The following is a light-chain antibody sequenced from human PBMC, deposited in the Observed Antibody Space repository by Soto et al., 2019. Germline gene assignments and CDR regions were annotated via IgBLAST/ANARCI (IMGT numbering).Light chain of an antibody. J-gene: IGKJ1*01. CDR1: QSISSW. V-gene: IGKV1-5*01. CDR3: QQYNGFSS. Sequence: DIQMTQSPSTLSASVGDRVTITCRASQSISSWLAWYQQKPGKAPKLLIYDASSLESGVPSRFSGSGSGTEFTLTISXXQPXXXATXYCQQYNGFSSFGQGTKVEIK. CDR2: DAS.